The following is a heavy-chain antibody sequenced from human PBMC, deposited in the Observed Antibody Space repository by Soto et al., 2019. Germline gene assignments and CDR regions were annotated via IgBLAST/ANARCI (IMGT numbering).Heavy chain of an antibody. V-gene: IGHV4-59*01. Sequence: SETLSLTCTVSGGSISSYYWSWIRQPPGKGLEWIGYIYYSGSTNYNPSLKSRVTISVDTSKNQFSLKLSSVTAADTAVYYCARDQWDCSGGSCYPSWFDPWGQGTLVTVSS. CDR1: GGSISSYY. CDR2: IYYSGST. J-gene: IGHJ5*02. D-gene: IGHD2-15*01. CDR3: ARDQWDCSGGSCYPSWFDP.